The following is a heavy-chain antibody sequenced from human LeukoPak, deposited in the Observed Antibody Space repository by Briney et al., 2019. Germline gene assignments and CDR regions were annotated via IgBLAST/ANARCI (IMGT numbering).Heavy chain of an antibody. CDR3: ARVQYSSSWRTSDY. D-gene: IGHD6-13*01. J-gene: IGHJ4*02. Sequence: SETLSLTCTVSGGSISSGGYYWSWIRQHPGKGLEWSGYIYYSGSTYYNPSLKSRVTISVDTSKNQFSLKLSSVTAADTAVYHCARVQYSSSWRTSDYWGQGTLVTVSS. V-gene: IGHV4-31*03. CDR1: GGSISSGGYY. CDR2: IYYSGST.